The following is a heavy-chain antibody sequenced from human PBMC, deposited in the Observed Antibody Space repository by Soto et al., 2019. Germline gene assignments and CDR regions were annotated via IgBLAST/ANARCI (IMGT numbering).Heavy chain of an antibody. D-gene: IGHD5-18*01. CDR3: AKDRVDTAMVYYFDY. CDR2: ISGSGGST. CDR1: GFTFSSCA. Sequence: GGSLRLSCAASGFTFSSCAMSWVRQAPGKGLEWVSAISGSGGSTYYADSVKGRFTISRDNSKNTLYLQMNSLRAEDTAVYYCAKDRVDTAMVYYFDYWGQGTLVTVSS. J-gene: IGHJ4*02. V-gene: IGHV3-23*01.